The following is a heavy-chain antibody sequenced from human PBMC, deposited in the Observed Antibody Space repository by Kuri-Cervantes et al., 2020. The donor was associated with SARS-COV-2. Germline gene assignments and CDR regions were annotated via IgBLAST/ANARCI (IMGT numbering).Heavy chain of an antibody. D-gene: IGHD6-19*01. CDR2: IWYDGSNK. V-gene: IGHV3-33*08. CDR1: GFTFSSYA. J-gene: IGHJ6*02. Sequence: LTCSASGFTFSSYAMSWVRQAPGKGLEWVAVIWYDGSNKYYADSVKGRFTISRDNSKNTLYLQMNSLRAEDTAVYYCARDVEQWLVRSFWYYGMDVWGQGTTVTVSS. CDR3: ARDVEQWLVRSFWYYGMDV.